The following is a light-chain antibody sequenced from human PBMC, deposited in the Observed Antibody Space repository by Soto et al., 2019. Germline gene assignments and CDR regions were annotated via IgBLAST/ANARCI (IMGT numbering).Light chain of an antibody. V-gene: IGKV1-17*01. Sequence: DVQMTQSPSSLSASVGDKVTITCRASQGIRSDLGWYQQKPFLGPRRVVFAASELPIGVPSRFSGSGSGTEFTLTISSLQPEDFATYFCLQYNSHPYTFGQGTTLDIK. J-gene: IGKJ2*01. CDR1: QGIRSD. CDR2: AAS. CDR3: LQYNSHPYT.